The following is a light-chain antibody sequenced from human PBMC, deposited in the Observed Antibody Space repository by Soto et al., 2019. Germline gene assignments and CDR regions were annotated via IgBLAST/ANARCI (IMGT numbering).Light chain of an antibody. CDR1: QSVSDN. CDR3: QQYNTWPWT. Sequence: EIVMTQSPPTLSVSSGERATLSCRASQSVSDNLVWYQQKPGQAPSLLIHSASTRATVVPARFSGSGSGTEFTLTINSLQSEDVAVYYCQQYNTWPWTFGQGTKVEIK. CDR2: SAS. V-gene: IGKV3-15*01. J-gene: IGKJ1*01.